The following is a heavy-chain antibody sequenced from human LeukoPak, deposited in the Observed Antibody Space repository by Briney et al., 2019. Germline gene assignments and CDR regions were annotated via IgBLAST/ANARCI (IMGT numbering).Heavy chain of an antibody. CDR1: GFTFSSYW. J-gene: IGHJ4*02. V-gene: IGHV3-7*03. CDR2: IKQDGSEK. D-gene: IGHD3-22*01. CDR3: ANIDSSGYFDY. Sequence: GGSLRLSCAASGFTFSSYWMSWVRQAPGKGLEWVANIKQDGSEKYYVDSVKGRFTISRDNAKNSLYLQMNSLRAEDTAVYYCANIDSSGYFDYWGQGTLVTVSS.